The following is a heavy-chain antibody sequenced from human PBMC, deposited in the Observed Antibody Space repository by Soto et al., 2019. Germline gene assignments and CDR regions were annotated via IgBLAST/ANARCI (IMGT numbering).Heavy chain of an antibody. CDR2: IYHSGST. V-gene: IGHV4-38-2*01. CDR1: GYSISSGYY. Sequence: PWETLSLTCAVSGYSISSGYYWGWIRQPPGKGLEWIGSIYHSGSTYYNPSLKSRVTISVDTSKNQFSLKLSSVTAADTAVYYCARYTKDYGDSLWYFDLWGRGTLLTVSS. CDR3: ARYTKDYGDSLWYFDL. J-gene: IGHJ2*01. D-gene: IGHD4-17*01.